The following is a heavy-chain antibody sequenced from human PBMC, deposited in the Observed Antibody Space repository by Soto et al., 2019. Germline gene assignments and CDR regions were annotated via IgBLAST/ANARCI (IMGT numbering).Heavy chain of an antibody. CDR3: AGLGHFDLQYHLAY. D-gene: IGHD3-9*01. CDR2: IYYSGST. Sequence: TSETLSLTCTASGGSISTYYWSWIRQPPGKGLEWIGYIYYSGSTNYNPSLKSRVTISVDTSKNQFSLKLSSVTAADTAVYYCAGLGHFDLQYHLAYWGQGTPVTVSS. J-gene: IGHJ4*02. V-gene: IGHV4-59*08. CDR1: GGSISTYY.